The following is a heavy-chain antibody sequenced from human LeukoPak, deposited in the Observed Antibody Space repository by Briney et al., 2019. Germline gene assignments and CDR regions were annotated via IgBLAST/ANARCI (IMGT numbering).Heavy chain of an antibody. J-gene: IGHJ4*02. CDR1: GGTFSSYA. CDR2: IIPIFGTA. D-gene: IGHD3-10*01. Sequence: SVKVSCKASGGTFSSYAISWVRQAPRQGLEWMGGIIPIFGTANYAQKFQGRVTITADESTSTAYMELSSLRSEDTAVYYCASSLSMVRGVIGYWGQGTLVTVSS. CDR3: ASSLSMVRGVIGY. V-gene: IGHV1-69*13.